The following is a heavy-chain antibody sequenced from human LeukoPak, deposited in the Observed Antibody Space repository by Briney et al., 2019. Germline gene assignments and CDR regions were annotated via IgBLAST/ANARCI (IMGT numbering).Heavy chain of an antibody. CDR3: ARSTHGSGSYYSFDY. J-gene: IGHJ4*02. CDR2: IASDGSHT. CDR1: GFTFSTYF. V-gene: IGHV3-30-3*01. D-gene: IGHD3-10*01. Sequence: GGSLRLSCAASGFTFSTYFMHWVRQAPGKGLEWVADIASDGSHTFYVESVKGRFTISRDNSKNTLYLQMNSLRAEDTAVYYCARSTHGSGSYYSFDYWGQGTLVTVSS.